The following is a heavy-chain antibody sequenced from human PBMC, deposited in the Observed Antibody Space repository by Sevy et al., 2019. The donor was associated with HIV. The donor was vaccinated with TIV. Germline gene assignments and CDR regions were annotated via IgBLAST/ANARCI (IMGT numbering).Heavy chain of an antibody. CDR3: AREGCTKPHDY. CDR1: GFTFSKYS. J-gene: IGHJ4*02. Sequence: GGSLRLSCAASGFTFSKYSMSWVRQPPGKGLEWVSTLSFGCGEINYADSVKGRFPISRDNSKSSVYLQMNNLSPEDTAVYYCAREGCTKPHDYWGQGTLVTVSS. D-gene: IGHD2-8*01. CDR2: LSFGCGEI. V-gene: IGHV3-23*01.